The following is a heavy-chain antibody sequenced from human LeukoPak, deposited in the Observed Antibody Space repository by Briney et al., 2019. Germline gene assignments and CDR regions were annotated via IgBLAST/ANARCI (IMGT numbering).Heavy chain of an antibody. J-gene: IGHJ4*02. D-gene: IGHD6-13*01. Sequence: GGSLRLSCAASGFSVSDKYMSWVRQAPGKGLEWVSVLYTGGNIYYADFVKGRFTISRDNSNNMVFLQMNSLTAEDTALYYCAGGQMYTSSGFDNWGQGALVTVSS. V-gene: IGHV3-53*01. CDR2: LYTGGNI. CDR1: GFSVSDKY. CDR3: AGGQMYTSSGFDN.